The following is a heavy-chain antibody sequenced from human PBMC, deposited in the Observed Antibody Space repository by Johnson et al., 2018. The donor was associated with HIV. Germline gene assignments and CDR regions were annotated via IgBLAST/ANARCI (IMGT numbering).Heavy chain of an antibody. CDR2: IKQDGSEK. J-gene: IGHJ3*02. V-gene: IGHV3-7*02. CDR1: GFTFSSYW. Sequence: VQLVESGGGLVQPGGSLRLSCAASGFTFSSYWMSWVRQAPGKGLEWVANIKQDGSEKYYVDSVKGRFTISRDNAKNSLYLQMNSLRAEDTAVYYCAKVLGYSSGWHAFDIWGQGTMVTVSS. CDR3: AKVLGYSSGWHAFDI. D-gene: IGHD6-19*01.